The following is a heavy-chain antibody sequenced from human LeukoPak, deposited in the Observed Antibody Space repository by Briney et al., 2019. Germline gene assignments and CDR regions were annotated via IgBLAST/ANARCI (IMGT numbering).Heavy chain of an antibody. CDR1: GFTFSSYV. V-gene: IGHV3-30*18. CDR3: AKDRSGYDVFFDY. D-gene: IGHD5-12*01. J-gene: IGHJ4*02. CDR2: ISYDGSNK. Sequence: GGSLRLSCAASGFTFSSYVMHWVRQAPGKGLEWVAVISYDGSNKYYADSVKGRFTISRDNSKNTLYLQMDSLRAEDTAVYYCAKDRSGYDVFFDYWGQGTLVTVSS.